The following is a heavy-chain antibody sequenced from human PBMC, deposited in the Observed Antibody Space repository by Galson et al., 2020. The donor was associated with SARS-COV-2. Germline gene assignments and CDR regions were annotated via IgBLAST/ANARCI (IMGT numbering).Heavy chain of an antibody. V-gene: IGHV3-30*02. CDR3: AKEHLHGWGTSGRAREYSYLDP. J-gene: IGHJ5*02. D-gene: IGHD5-18*01. CDR2: IRHDGTTK. CDR1: GFSFESYG. Sequence: GGSLRLSCVASGFSFESYGMNWVRQSPEKGLEWVAFIRHDGTTKYYSDSVKGRFAISRDDSTNTLFLQMDSLRPDDTGLYYCAKEHLHGWGTSGRAREYSYLDPWGHGVLVNVSS.